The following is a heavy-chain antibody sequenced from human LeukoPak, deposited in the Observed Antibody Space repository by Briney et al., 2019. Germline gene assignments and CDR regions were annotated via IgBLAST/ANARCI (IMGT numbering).Heavy chain of an antibody. CDR2: IYYSGST. Sequence: SETLSLTCTVSGGSISSHYWSWIRQPPGKGLEWIGYIYYSGSTNYNPSLKSRVTISVDTSKNQFSLKLSSVTAADTAVYYCGRGGRIAALNWFAPGGQETLVTVSS. CDR1: GGSISSHY. J-gene: IGHJ5*02. D-gene: IGHD6-13*01. CDR3: GRGGRIAALNWFAP. V-gene: IGHV4-59*11.